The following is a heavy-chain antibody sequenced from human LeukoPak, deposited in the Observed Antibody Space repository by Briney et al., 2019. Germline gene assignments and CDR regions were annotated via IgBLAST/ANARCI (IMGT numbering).Heavy chain of an antibody. CDR1: GFTFSSYS. CDR2: ISSTSGTI. J-gene: IGHJ6*02. CDR3: AKDKGGLIEYYYYGMDV. V-gene: IGHV3-48*01. Sequence: GGSLRLSCAASGFTFSSYSMNWVRRAPGKGLEWVSYISSTSGTIYYAGSAQGRFTISRDNAKNSLYLQMNSLRAEDTALYYCAKDKGGLIEYYYYGMDVWGQGTTVTVSS. D-gene: IGHD2-8*01.